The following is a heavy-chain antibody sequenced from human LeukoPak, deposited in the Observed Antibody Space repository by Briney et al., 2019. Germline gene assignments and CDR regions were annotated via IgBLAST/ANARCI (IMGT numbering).Heavy chain of an antibody. CDR1: GFTFNNYG. CDR2: IWYDGSNR. Sequence: PGRSLRLSCAASGFTFNNYGMHWVRQAPGKGLEWVAVIWYDGSNRYYADSVKGRFTISRDNSRNTLFQQMNSLRAEDTAVYYCARGYCSGGSCYEEYGMDVWGQGTTVTVSS. J-gene: IGHJ6*02. D-gene: IGHD2-15*01. V-gene: IGHV3-33*01. CDR3: ARGYCSGGSCYEEYGMDV.